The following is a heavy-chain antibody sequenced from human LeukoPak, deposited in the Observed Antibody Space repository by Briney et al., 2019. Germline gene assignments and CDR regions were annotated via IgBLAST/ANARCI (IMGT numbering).Heavy chain of an antibody. V-gene: IGHV1-18*01. Sequence: ASVKVSCKASSYTFTSYGISWVRQAPGQGLEWMGWISAYNGNTNYAQKLQGRVTMTTDTSTSTAYMELRSLRSDDTAVYYCARDGRRLGYCSSTSCYNGYWGQGTLVTVSS. CDR3: ARDGRRLGYCSSTSCYNGY. D-gene: IGHD2-2*02. J-gene: IGHJ4*02. CDR1: SYTFTSYG. CDR2: ISAYNGNT.